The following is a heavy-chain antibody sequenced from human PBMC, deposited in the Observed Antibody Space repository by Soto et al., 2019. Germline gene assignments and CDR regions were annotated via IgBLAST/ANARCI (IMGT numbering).Heavy chain of an antibody. CDR2: IYYSGST. CDR1: GDSISGDYY. D-gene: IGHD3-3*01. J-gene: IGHJ4*02. V-gene: IGHV4-30-4*01. CDR3: ARAPPRFGVVIRRYYFDY. Sequence: PSETLSLTCTVSGDSISGDYYWSWIRQPPGKGLEWIGYIYYSGSTYYNPSLKSRVTISVDTSKNQFSLKLSSVTAADTAVYYCARAPPRFGVVIRRYYFDYWGQRTLVTVSS.